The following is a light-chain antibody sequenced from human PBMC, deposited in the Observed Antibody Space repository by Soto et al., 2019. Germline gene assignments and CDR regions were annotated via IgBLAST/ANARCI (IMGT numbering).Light chain of an antibody. Sequence: EVVLTQSPGTLSLSPGQRATLSCRASQSVDSTYLAWYQQKPGQAPRLLIYGASTRATGIPDRFSGSGSGTDFTLPISRLEPEDFAVYYCQQSGTSGTFGQGTKVEI. CDR1: QSVDSTY. V-gene: IGKV3-20*01. J-gene: IGKJ1*01. CDR3: QQSGTSGT. CDR2: GAS.